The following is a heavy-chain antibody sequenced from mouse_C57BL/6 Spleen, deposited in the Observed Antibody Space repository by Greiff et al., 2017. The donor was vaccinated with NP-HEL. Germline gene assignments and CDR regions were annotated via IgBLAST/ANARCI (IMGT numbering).Heavy chain of an antibody. CDR3: ARRRYGSSYDWYFDV. J-gene: IGHJ1*03. CDR1: GYAFSSYW. CDR2: IYPGDGDT. Sequence: QVQLQQSGAELVKPGASVKISCKASGYAFSSYWMNWVKQRPGKGLEWIGQIYPGDGDTNYNGKFKGKATLTADKSSSTAYMQLSSLTSEGSAVYFCARRRYGSSYDWYFDVWGTGTTVTVSS. V-gene: IGHV1-80*01. D-gene: IGHD1-1*01.